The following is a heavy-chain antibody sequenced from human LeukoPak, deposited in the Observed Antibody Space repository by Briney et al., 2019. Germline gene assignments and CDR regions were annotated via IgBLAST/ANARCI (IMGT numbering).Heavy chain of an antibody. D-gene: IGHD6-19*01. CDR3: ARLIGDIAVSGTSWFDP. CDR2: IYYSGST. Sequence: SETLSLTCTVSGGSIGSHFWSWIRQAPGNGLEWIGYIYYSGSTNYNPSLKSRVTMSVDTSKDQFSLKLSSVTAADTAVYYCARLIGDIAVSGTSWFDPWGQGTLVTVSS. V-gene: IGHV4-59*11. CDR1: GGSIGSHF. J-gene: IGHJ5*02.